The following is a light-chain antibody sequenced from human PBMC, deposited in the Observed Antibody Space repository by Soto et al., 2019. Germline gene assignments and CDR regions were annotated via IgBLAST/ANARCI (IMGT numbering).Light chain of an antibody. CDR1: SSDVGGYNY. V-gene: IGLV2-14*01. Sequence: QSVLTQPASVSGSPGQSITISCTGTSSDVGGYNYVSWYQQHPDKAPKLMIYDVSYRPSGVSNRFSGSKSGNTASLTISGLQAEDEADYYCTSYTSSSTLEVFGGGTKLTVL. CDR3: TSYTSSSTLEV. CDR2: DVS. J-gene: IGLJ2*01.